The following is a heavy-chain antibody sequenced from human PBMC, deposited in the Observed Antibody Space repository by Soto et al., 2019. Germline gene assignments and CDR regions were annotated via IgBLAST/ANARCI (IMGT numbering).Heavy chain of an antibody. J-gene: IGHJ4*02. Sequence: QITLKESGPTLVKPTQTLTLTCTFSGFSLSTSGVGVGWIRQPPGKALEWLALIYWDDDKRYSPSLKSRVTINQDTSKNPVVPPMTHKSPGDNSHYFRAPLYSSRWFDYRGQGTLVTVSS. CDR2: IYWDDDK. CDR1: GFSLSTSGVG. V-gene: IGHV2-5*02. CDR3: APLYSSRWFDY. D-gene: IGHD6-13*01.